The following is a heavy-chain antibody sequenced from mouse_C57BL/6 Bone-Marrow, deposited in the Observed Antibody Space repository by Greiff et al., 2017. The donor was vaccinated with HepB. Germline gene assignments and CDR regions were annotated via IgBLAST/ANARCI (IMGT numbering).Heavy chain of an antibody. CDR3: KQITTVVFDY. Sequence: QVQLKESGAELVRPGASVTLSCKASGYTFTDYEMHWVKQTPVHGLEWIGAIDPETGGTAYNQKFKGKAILTADKSSSTAYMELRSLTSEDSAVYYCKQITTVVFDYWGQGTTLTVSS. D-gene: IGHD1-1*01. CDR2: IDPETGGT. CDR1: GYTFTDYE. V-gene: IGHV1-15*01. J-gene: IGHJ2*01.